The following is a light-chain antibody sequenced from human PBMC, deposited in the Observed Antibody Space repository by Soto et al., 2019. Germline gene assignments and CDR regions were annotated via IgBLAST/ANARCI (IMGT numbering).Light chain of an antibody. V-gene: IGKV3-15*01. Sequence: EIVMAQSSATLSLSPGERATLSCRASQSVSGNLAWYQQKPGQAPRLLIYGASARATGIPARFSGSGSGTEFTLTISGLQSEDFAVYYCQQYNNWPLFGQGTKVDI. CDR3: QQYNNWPL. CDR1: QSVSGN. J-gene: IGKJ1*01. CDR2: GAS.